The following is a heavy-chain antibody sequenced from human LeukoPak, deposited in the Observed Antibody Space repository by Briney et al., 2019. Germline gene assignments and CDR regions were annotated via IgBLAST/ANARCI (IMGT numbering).Heavy chain of an antibody. CDR1: GGSISSSSYY. D-gene: IGHD3-22*01. Sequence: PSETLSLTCTVSGGSISSSSYYWGWIRQPPGKGLEWIGSIYYSGSTYYNPSLKSRVTISVDTSKNQFSLKLSSVTAADTAVYYCARHHNYYDSSGYLVTDAFDIWGQGTMVTVSS. CDR3: ARHHNYYDSSGYLVTDAFDI. J-gene: IGHJ3*02. V-gene: IGHV4-39*01. CDR2: IYYSGST.